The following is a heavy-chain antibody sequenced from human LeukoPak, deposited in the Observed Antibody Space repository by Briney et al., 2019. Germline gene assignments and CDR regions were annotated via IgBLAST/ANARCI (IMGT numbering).Heavy chain of an antibody. CDR3: AKELNHLWGSYRTSPTFDY. CDR2: IRYDGSNK. D-gene: IGHD3-16*02. CDR1: GFTFSSYG. V-gene: IGHV3-30*02. J-gene: IGHJ4*02. Sequence: GGSLRLSXAASGFTFSSYGMHWVRQAPGKGLEWVAFIRYDGSNKYYADSVKGRFTISRDNSKNTLYLQMNSLRAEDTAVYYCAKELNHLWGSYRTSPTFDYWGQGTLVTVSS.